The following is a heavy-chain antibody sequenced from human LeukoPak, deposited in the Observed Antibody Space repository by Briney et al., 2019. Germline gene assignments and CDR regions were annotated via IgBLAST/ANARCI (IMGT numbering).Heavy chain of an antibody. J-gene: IGHJ4*02. Sequence: SVKVSCKASGGTFSCYAINWVRQAPGQGLEWMGGIIPIFGTANYAQKFQDRVTITADESTSTAYMELSSLRSEDTAIYYCASRLYCSNTRCRNFPFAYWGQGTLVTVSS. V-gene: IGHV1-69*13. D-gene: IGHD2-2*01. CDR2: IIPIFGTA. CDR1: GGTFSCYA. CDR3: ASRLYCSNTRCRNFPFAY.